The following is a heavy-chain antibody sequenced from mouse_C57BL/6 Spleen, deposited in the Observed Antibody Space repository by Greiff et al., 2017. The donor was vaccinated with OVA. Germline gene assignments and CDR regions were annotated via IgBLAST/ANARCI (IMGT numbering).Heavy chain of an antibody. J-gene: IGHJ2*01. CDR3: GEGPLFDY. D-gene: IGHD3-3*01. Sequence: QVQLKQPGAELVKPGASVKLSCKASGYTFTSYWMPWVKQRPGQGLEWIGMIHPSSGSTNYHEKFKSKATLTVDKSSSTAYMQLSSLTSEDAAVYYCGEGPLFDYWGQGTTLTVSS. V-gene: IGHV1-64*01. CDR1: GYTFTSYW. CDR2: IHPSSGST.